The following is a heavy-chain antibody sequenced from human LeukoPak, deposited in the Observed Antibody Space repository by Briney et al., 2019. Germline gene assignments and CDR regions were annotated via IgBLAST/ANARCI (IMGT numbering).Heavy chain of an antibody. J-gene: IGHJ3*02. CDR2: MNPNSGNT. CDR1: GYTFTSYD. Sequence: ASVKVSCKASGYTFTSYDINWVRQATGQGVEWMGWMNPNSGNTGYAQKFQGRVTMTRNTSISTAYMELSSLRSEDTAVYYCARGAGDSDAFDIWGQGTMVTVSS. V-gene: IGHV1-8*01. D-gene: IGHD3-16*01. CDR3: ARGAGDSDAFDI.